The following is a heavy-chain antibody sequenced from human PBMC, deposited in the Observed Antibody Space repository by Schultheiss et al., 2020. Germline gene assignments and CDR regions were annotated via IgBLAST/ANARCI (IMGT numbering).Heavy chain of an antibody. Sequence: ASVKVSCKASGYTFTSYGISWVRQAPGQGLEWMGRINPNSGGTNYAQKFQGRVTMTRNTSISTAYMELSSLRSEDTAVYYCARGRGCSGGSCYLGNYYYYYGMDVWGQGTTVTVSS. V-gene: IGHV1-8*02. CDR3: ARGRGCSGGSCYLGNYYYYYGMDV. CDR2: INPNSGGT. CDR1: GYTFTSYG. D-gene: IGHD2-15*01. J-gene: IGHJ6*02.